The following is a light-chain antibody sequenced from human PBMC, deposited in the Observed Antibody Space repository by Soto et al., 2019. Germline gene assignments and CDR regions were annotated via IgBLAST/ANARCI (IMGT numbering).Light chain of an antibody. J-gene: IGKJ4*01. CDR2: TSS. V-gene: IGKV1-27*01. Sequence: DIQMTQSPSSLSASVGDRVTITCRASQDITNYLAWYQQKPGKVPKLLIYTSSTLQSGVPSRFSGSGSGTDFTLTISSLQPEGVATYYCQKHDNAPLTFGGGTKVDIK. CDR1: QDITNY. CDR3: QKHDNAPLT.